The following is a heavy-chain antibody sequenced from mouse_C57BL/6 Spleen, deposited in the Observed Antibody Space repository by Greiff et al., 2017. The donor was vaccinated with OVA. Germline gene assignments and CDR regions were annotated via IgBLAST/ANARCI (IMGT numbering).Heavy chain of an antibody. V-gene: IGHV1-39*01. Sequence: VQLQQSGPELVKPGASVKISCKASGYSFTDYNMNWVKQSNGKSLEWIGVINPNYGTTSYNQKFKGKATLTVDQSSSTAYMQLNSLTSEDSAFYYCARRGGYGNSPYLYFDVWGTGTTVTVSS. CDR3: ARRGGYGNSPYLYFDV. CDR2: INPNYGTT. J-gene: IGHJ1*03. D-gene: IGHD2-1*01. CDR1: GYSFTDYN.